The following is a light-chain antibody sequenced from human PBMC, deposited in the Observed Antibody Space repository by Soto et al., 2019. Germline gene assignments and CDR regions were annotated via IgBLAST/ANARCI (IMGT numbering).Light chain of an antibody. CDR1: QDISSH. CDR2: EAS. V-gene: IGKV1-33*01. J-gene: IGKJ3*01. CDR3: QQYDNYPP. Sequence: DIQMTQSPSSLSVSIGDRVTITCQASQDISSHLSWYQQKPGRAPKLLIYEASNLEAGVPSRFSGGGSGTDFTFTISSLQPEDIGTYYCQQYDNYPPFGPGTKV.